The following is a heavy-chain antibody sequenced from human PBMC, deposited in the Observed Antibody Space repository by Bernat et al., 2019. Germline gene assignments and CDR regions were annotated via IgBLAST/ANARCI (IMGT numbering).Heavy chain of an antibody. CDR2: IHYSGST. Sequence: QVQLQESGPGLVKPSETLSLTCTVSGGSISSNYWSWIRQAPGKGLEWIGYIHYSGSTNYNPSLTSRVTISVDTAKNQCSLKLSSVTAADTAVYYCARGDYDILTGYYTDYWGQGTLVTVSS. V-gene: IGHV4-59*01. CDR1: GGSISSNY. CDR3: ARGDYDILTGYYTDY. D-gene: IGHD3-9*01. J-gene: IGHJ4*02.